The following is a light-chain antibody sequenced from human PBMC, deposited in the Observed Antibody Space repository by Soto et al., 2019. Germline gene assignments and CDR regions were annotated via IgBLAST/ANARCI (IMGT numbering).Light chain of an antibody. J-gene: IGLJ3*02. CDR1: TSDVGGYDS. Sequence: QSALTQPASVSGSPGQSITISCTGTTSDVGGYDSVSWFQQHPAKAPKLMIYHVTDRPSGVSDRFSGSKSGNTASLTISGLRAEDEADYYGSSYTTNNTLVFGGGTKLTVL. V-gene: IGLV2-14*01. CDR2: HVT. CDR3: SSYTTNNTLV.